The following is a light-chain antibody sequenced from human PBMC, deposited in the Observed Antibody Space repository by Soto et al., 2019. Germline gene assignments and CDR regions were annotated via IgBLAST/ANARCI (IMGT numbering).Light chain of an antibody. V-gene: IGKV1-39*01. CDR2: GTP. CDR1: QSIRSY. J-gene: IGKJ2*01. CDR3: QQSYSTPYT. Sequence: DIQMNQSPSSLSASVGDRVTITCRASQSIRSYLNWYQQKPGKAPQVMIYGTPSLQSGVPSRFSGSGSGADFSLTISSLHPEYFATYYCQQSYSTPYTFGQRTKLEIK.